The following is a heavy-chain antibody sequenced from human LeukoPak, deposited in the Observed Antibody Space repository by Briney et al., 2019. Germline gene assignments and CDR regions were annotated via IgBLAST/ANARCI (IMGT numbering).Heavy chain of an antibody. J-gene: IGHJ4*02. V-gene: IGHV3-23*01. Sequence: GGSLRLSCAASGFTFSSYAMTWIRQAPGKGLEWVSGISGSGDNTYYADSVKGRVTISRGNSKNTVYLQMSSLRVEDTAVYYCAKTRGYCSGGSCYSDYWGLGTLVTVSS. CDR2: ISGSGDNT. D-gene: IGHD2-15*01. CDR1: GFTFSSYA. CDR3: AKTRGYCSGGSCYSDY.